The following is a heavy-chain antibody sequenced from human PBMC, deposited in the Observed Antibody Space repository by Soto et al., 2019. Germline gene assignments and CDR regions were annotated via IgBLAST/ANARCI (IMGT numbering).Heavy chain of an antibody. Sequence: QVQLVESGGGVVQPGRSLRLSCAASGFTFSNYVMHWVRQAPGKGLEWVAVISFDGSNKYHVDSVKGRFTVSRDNSKNTVYLERNSLRTEDTAVYYCAKASSQQWLVHYWYFDLWGRGTLVTVSS. V-gene: IGHV3-30*18. D-gene: IGHD6-19*01. CDR3: AKASSQQWLVHYWYFDL. CDR2: ISFDGSNK. CDR1: GFTFSNYV. J-gene: IGHJ2*01.